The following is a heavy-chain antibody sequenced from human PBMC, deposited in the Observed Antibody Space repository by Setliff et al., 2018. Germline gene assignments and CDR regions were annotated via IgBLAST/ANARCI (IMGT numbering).Heavy chain of an antibody. J-gene: IGHJ4*02. CDR3: ARDGTSLPSIATHADY. V-gene: IGHV1-2*06. Sequence: ASVKVSCKASGYTFTGYYMHWVRQAPGQGLEWMGRINPNSGGTNYAQKFQGRVTMTRDTSISTAYMELSRLRSDDTAVYYCARDGTSLPSIATHADYWGQGTLVTVSS. CDR2: INPNSGGT. D-gene: IGHD6-6*01. CDR1: GYTFTGYY.